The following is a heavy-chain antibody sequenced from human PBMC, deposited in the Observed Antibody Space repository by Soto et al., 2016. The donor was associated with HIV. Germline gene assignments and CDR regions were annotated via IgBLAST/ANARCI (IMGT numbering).Heavy chain of an antibody. D-gene: IGHD2-21*02. J-gene: IGHJ1*01. Sequence: EVQLLESGGGLVQPGGSLRLSCAASGFTFSSYAMSWVRQAPGKGLEWVSAISGSGGSTYYADSVKGRFTISRDNSKNTLYLQMNSLRAEDTAVYYCAKEGAFDGGNSGLYFQHWGQGTLVTVSS. CDR1: GFTFSSYA. V-gene: IGHV3-23*01. CDR3: AKEGAFDGGNSGLYFQH. CDR2: ISGSGGST.